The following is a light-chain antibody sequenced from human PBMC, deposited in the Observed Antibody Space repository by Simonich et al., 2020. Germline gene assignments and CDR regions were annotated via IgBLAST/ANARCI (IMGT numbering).Light chain of an antibody. V-gene: IGKV1-5*03. CDR1: QSISSW. CDR2: KAS. CDR3: QQLNSYPLT. Sequence: DIQMTQSPSTLSASVGDRVTITCRAVQSISSWLAWYQQKQGKAPKLLIYKASSLESGVPSRFSGSGSGTEFTLTISSLQPDDFATYDCQQLNSYPLTFGGGTKVEIK. J-gene: IGKJ4*01.